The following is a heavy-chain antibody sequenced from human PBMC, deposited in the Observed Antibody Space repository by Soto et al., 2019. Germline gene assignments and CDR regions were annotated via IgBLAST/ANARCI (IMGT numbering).Heavy chain of an antibody. CDR2: IYYSGST. CDR1: GGSISSYY. CDR3: ARHDGNYDSGFDP. D-gene: IGHD3-3*01. J-gene: IGHJ5*02. Sequence: ETLSLTCTVSGGSISSYYWSWIRQPPGKGLEWIGYIYYSGSTNYNPSLKSRVTISVDTSKNQFSLKLSSVTATDTAVYYCARHDGNYDSGFDPWGQGTLVTVSS. V-gene: IGHV4-59*08.